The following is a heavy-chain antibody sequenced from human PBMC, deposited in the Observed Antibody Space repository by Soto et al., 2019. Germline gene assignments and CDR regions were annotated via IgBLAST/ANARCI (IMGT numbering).Heavy chain of an antibody. J-gene: IGHJ3*02. Sequence: GGSLRLSCAASGITFSNAWMSWVRQAPGKGLEWVGRIKSKTDGGTTDNAAPVKGRFTISRDDSKNTLYLQMNSLKTEDTAVYYCTTRTWADAFDIWGQGTMVTVSS. CDR1: GITFSNAW. V-gene: IGHV3-15*01. CDR3: TTRTWADAFDI. CDR2: IKSKTDGGTT. D-gene: IGHD2-2*01.